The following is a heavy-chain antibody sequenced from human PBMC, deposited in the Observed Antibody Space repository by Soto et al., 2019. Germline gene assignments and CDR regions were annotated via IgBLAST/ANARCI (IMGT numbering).Heavy chain of an antibody. V-gene: IGHV4-30-4*01. CDR1: GGSISSGDYY. J-gene: IGHJ2*01. CDR3: ARIVESGYTIDFDL. Sequence: QVQLQESGPGLVKPSQTLSVTCTVPGGSISSGDYYWSWIRQPPGKGLVWIGYIYYSGSTNYNPSLSSRVSISVDTSKNQFSLNLSSVTAADTAVYYCARIVESGYTIDFDLWGRGTLVTVSS. D-gene: IGHD3-16*02. CDR2: IYYSGST.